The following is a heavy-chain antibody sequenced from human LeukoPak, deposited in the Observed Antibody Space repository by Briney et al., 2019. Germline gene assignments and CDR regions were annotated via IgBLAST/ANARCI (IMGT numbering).Heavy chain of an antibody. CDR2: INHSGST. Sequence: SETLSLTCAVYGGPFSGYYWSWIRQPPGKGLEWIGEINHSGSTNYNPSLKSRVTISVDTSKNQFSLKLSSVTAADTVVYYCARGLDWLYGMDVWGQGTTVTVSS. J-gene: IGHJ6*02. V-gene: IGHV4-34*01. CDR3: ARGLDWLYGMDV. D-gene: IGHD3/OR15-3a*01. CDR1: GGPFSGYY.